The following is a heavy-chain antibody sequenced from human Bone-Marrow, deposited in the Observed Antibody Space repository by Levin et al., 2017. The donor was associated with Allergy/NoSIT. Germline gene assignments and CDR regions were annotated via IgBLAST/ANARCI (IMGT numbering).Heavy chain of an antibody. CDR1: GYTFTHYA. V-gene: IGHV7-4-1*01. J-gene: IGHJ4*02. Sequence: GESLKISCKASGYTFTHYAMSWVRQAPGQGLEWMGWIKTNTGDPTYAQAFTGRFVFSLDTSVSTAYLQIFGLKSEDTAVYYCARAGESAAAGEPIFDLWGQGTLVTVSS. CDR3: ARAGESAAAGEPIFDL. D-gene: IGHD6-13*01. CDR2: IKTNTGDP.